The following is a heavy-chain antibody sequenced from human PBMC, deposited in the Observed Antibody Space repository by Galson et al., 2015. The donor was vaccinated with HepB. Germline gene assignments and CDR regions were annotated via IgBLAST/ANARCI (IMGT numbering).Heavy chain of an antibody. CDR1: GYTFTSYG. J-gene: IGHJ4*02. Sequence: SCKASGYTFTSYGISWVRQAPGQGLEWMGWISAYNGNTNYAQKLQGRVTMTTDTSTSTAYMELRSLRSDDTAVYYCARVRVAVAGFGSYPPDYWGQGTPVTVSS. CDR3: ARVRVAVAGFGSYPPDY. D-gene: IGHD6-19*01. V-gene: IGHV1-18*04. CDR2: ISAYNGNT.